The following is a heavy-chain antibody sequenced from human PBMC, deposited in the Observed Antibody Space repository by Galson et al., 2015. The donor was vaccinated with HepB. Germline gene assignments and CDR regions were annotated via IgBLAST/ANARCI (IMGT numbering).Heavy chain of an antibody. CDR1: GYTFTGYY. Sequence: SVKVSCKASGYTFTGYYMHWVRQAPGQGLEWMGWINSNSGGTNFAQKFQGWVTMTRDTSISTAYMELSRLKSDDTAVYYCERALHQLIPDYWGQGSLVIVSS. CDR2: INSNSGGT. D-gene: IGHD2-15*01. V-gene: IGHV1-2*04. J-gene: IGHJ4*02. CDR3: ERALHQLIPDY.